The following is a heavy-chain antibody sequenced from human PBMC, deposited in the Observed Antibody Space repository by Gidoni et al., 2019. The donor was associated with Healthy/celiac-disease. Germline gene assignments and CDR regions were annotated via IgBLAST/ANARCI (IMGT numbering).Heavy chain of an antibody. CDR3: ARGPMRDFWSGYRFKPYYFDY. CDR1: GGSFSGYY. V-gene: IGHV4-34*01. Sequence: QVQLQQWGAGLLKPSETLSLTCAVYGGSFSGYYWSWIRQPPGKGLEWIGEINHSGSTNYNPSLKSRVTISVDTSKNQFSLKLSSVTAADTAVYYCARGPMRDFWSGYRFKPYYFDYWGQGTLVTVSS. J-gene: IGHJ4*02. CDR2: INHSGST. D-gene: IGHD3-3*01.